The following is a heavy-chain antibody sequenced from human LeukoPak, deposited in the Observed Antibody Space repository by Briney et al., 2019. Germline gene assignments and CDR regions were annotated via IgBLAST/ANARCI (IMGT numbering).Heavy chain of an antibody. J-gene: IGHJ4*02. Sequence: PGGSPRHSCAASGLTFSDHLLDWGRQALGKGLEWGSYISSSGSTIYYAASVKGRCTISRDNAKNSLYLQMNSLRAEDTAVYYCARDGKGRNRIGYYFDYWGQGTLVTVSS. D-gene: IGHD3-10*01. V-gene: IGHV3-11*04. CDR1: GLTFSDHL. CDR3: ARDGKGRNRIGYYFDY. CDR2: ISSSGSTI.